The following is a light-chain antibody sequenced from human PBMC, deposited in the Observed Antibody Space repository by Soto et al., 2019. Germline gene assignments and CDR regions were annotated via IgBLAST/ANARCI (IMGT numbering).Light chain of an antibody. V-gene: IGLV2-23*02. J-gene: IGLJ1*01. CDR2: EVS. CDR3: CSYAGSSSYV. CDR1: SRDVGNYDV. Sequence: QSALTQPVFVSGSPGQSITISCTGTSRDVGNYDVVSWYQQYPGKAPKVMIYEVSKRPSGVSNRFSGSKSGNTASLTISGLQAEDEADYYCCSYAGSSSYVFGTGTKLTVL.